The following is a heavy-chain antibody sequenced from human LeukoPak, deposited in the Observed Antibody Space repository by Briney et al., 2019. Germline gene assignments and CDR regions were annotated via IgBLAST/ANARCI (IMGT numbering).Heavy chain of an antibody. Sequence: ASVKVSCKASGYTFTGYYMHWVRQAPGQGLEWMGWINPNSGGTNYAQKVQGRVTMTRDTSISTAYMELSRLRSDDTAVYYCAREAARLYYYYYGMDVWGQGTTVTVSS. CDR1: GYTFTGYY. J-gene: IGHJ6*02. CDR3: AREAARLYYYYYGMDV. CDR2: INPNSGGT. D-gene: IGHD6-6*01. V-gene: IGHV1-2*02.